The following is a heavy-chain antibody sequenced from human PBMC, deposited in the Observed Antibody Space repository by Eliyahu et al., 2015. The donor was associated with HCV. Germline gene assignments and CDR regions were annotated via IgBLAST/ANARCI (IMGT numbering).Heavy chain of an antibody. CDR1: GFPFVXSY. D-gene: IGHD1-7*01. CDR2: ISTRGGSI. CDR3: AREVSGTYFDY. J-gene: IGHJ4*02. V-gene: IGHV3-11*01. Sequence: QVQLVESGGGLVKPGGSLXXXCAASGFPFVXSYMSWVRQAPGKGLGWVSYISTRGGSIYYADSVRGRFTISRDNARNSLYLQMNGLRAEDTAVYYCAREVSGTYFDYWGQGTLVTVSS.